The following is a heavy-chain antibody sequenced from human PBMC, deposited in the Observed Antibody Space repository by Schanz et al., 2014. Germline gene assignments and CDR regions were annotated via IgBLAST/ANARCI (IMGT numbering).Heavy chain of an antibody. Sequence: VQLEQSGAEVKKPGSSVKVSCKASGGTFSSFGINWVRQAPGQGLEWMGIINPSGGGTSYALRFQDRVTVTRDTSRSTVYMELSSLRSEDTAVYYCTRLRRADPNGFDVWGQGTTVTVS. CDR3: TRLRRADPNGFDV. CDR2: INPSGGGT. V-gene: IGHV1-46*01. CDR1: GGTFSSFG. D-gene: IGHD6-19*01. J-gene: IGHJ6*02.